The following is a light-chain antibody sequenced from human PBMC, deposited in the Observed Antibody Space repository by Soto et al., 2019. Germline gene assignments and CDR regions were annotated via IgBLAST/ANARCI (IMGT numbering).Light chain of an antibody. V-gene: IGKV3-11*01. CDR1: QSVSSY. Sequence: EIVLTQSPATPSLSPGERATLSCRASQSVSSYLAWYQQKPGQAPRLLIYDASNRATGIPARFSGSGSGTDFTLTISSLEPEDFAVYYCQQRSNWITFGQGTRLAIK. CDR2: DAS. CDR3: QQRSNWIT. J-gene: IGKJ5*01.